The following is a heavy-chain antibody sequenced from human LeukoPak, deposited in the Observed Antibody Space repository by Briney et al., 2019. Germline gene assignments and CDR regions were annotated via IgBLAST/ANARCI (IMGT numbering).Heavy chain of an antibody. J-gene: IGHJ3*02. D-gene: IGHD3-22*01. CDR2: INHSGST. CDR1: GGSFSGYY. Sequence: SETLSLTCAVYGGSFSGYYWSWIRQPPGKGLEWIGEINHSGSTNYNPSLKSRVTISVDTSKNQFSLKLSSVTAADTAVYYCASHDYYDSSGYKKRLAFDIWGQGTMVTVSS. V-gene: IGHV4-34*01. CDR3: ASHDYYDSSGYKKRLAFDI.